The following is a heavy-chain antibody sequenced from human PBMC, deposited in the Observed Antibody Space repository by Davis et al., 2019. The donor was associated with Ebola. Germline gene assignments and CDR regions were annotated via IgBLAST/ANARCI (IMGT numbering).Heavy chain of an antibody. CDR3: ASTLTGIAVAGTFGYFNY. D-gene: IGHD6-19*01. V-gene: IGHV1-69*13. CDR1: GGTFSSYA. CDR2: IIPIFGTA. J-gene: IGHJ4*02. Sequence: SVKVSCNASGGTFSSYAISWVRQAPGQGLEWMGGIIPIFGTANYAQKFQGRVTITADESTSTAYMELSSLRSEDTAVYYCASTLTGIAVAGTFGYFNYWGQGTLVTVSS.